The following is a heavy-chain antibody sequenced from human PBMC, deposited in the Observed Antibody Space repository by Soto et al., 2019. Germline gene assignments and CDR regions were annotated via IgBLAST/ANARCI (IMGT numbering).Heavy chain of an antibody. CDR3: GKERRGSGWFVCSY. V-gene: IGHV3-23*01. CDR1: GFPFSSYA. J-gene: IGHJ4*02. D-gene: IGHD6-19*01. CDR2: ISGNGAET. Sequence: EVQLLESGGGLVQPGGSVRLSCAASGFPFSSYAMSWVRQAPGKGLEWVSAISGNGAETSYAASVRGRFTISRDNSRDTLYLQMTSLRADDTAVYYCGKERRGSGWFVCSYWGQGILGTVSS.